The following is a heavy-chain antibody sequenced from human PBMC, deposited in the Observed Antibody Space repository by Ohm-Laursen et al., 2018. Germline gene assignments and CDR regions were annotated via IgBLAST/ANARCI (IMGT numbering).Heavy chain of an antibody. D-gene: IGHD3-3*01. J-gene: IGHJ3*01. Sequence: TLSLTCSVSGGSISSSSYCWGWIRQPPGKGLEWIGNIYYSGSTYYNPSLRSRLTVSVDTSKNQFSLKLSPVTATDTAVYYCARAFWNGYNDAFDVWGQGTMVTVSS. V-gene: IGHV4-39*01. CDR2: IYYSGST. CDR3: ARAFWNGYNDAFDV. CDR1: GGSISSSSYC.